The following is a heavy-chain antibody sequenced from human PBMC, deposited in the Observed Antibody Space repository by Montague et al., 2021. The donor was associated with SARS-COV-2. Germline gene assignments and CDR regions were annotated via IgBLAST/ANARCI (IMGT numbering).Heavy chain of an antibody. Sequence: PALVTPTQTLTLTCTFSGFSLSTSGMCVSWIRQPPGKALEWLARLDWDDATYYSTPLKTRLTISKDTSKNQVVLTMTNMDPVDTATYYCARMVAVTTSFDYWGQGTLVTVSS. D-gene: IGHD4-17*01. J-gene: IGHJ4*02. CDR1: GFSLSTSGMC. CDR3: ARMVAVTTSFDY. CDR2: LDWDDAT. V-gene: IGHV2-70*11.